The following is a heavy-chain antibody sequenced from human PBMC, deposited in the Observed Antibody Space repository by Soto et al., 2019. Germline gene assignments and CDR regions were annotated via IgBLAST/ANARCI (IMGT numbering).Heavy chain of an antibody. D-gene: IGHD3-16*01. Sequence: GGSLRLSCADSGFTFSSYAMSWVRQAPGRGLEWVSGISGRGGSTFYADSVKGRFTISRDNSKNTLYLQMNSLRAEDTALYYCVKDGVMYMNTWHNPDAFDVWGQGTMVTVSS. CDR1: GFTFSSYA. CDR3: VKDGVMYMNTWHNPDAFDV. V-gene: IGHV3-23*01. CDR2: ISGRGGST. J-gene: IGHJ3*01.